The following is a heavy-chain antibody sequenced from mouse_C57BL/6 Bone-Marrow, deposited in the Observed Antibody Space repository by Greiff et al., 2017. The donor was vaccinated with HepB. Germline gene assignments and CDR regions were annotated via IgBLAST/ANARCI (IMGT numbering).Heavy chain of an antibody. CDR2: SRNKANDYTT. Sequence: EVKLMESGGGLVQSGRSLRLSCATSGFTFSGFYMEWVRQAPGKGLEWIAASRNKANDYTTEYSASVKGRFIVSRDTSQSILYLQMNALRAEDTAIYYCARDLDYWGQGTSVTVSS. CDR3: ARDLDY. CDR1: GFTFSGFY. V-gene: IGHV7-1*01. J-gene: IGHJ4*01.